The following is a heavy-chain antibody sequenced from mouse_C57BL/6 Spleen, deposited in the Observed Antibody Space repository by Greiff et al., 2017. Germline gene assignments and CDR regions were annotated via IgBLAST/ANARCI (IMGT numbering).Heavy chain of an antibody. Sequence: EVKLVESGGGLVQPGGSLKLSCAASGFTFSDYYMYWVRQTPEKRLEWVAYISNGGGSTYYPDTVKGRFTISRDNAKNTLYLQMSRLKSEDTAMYYGARQGDGYSRAMDYWGQGTSVTVSS. CDR3: ARQGDGYSRAMDY. J-gene: IGHJ4*01. V-gene: IGHV5-12*01. CDR2: ISNGGGST. CDR1: GFTFSDYY. D-gene: IGHD2-3*01.